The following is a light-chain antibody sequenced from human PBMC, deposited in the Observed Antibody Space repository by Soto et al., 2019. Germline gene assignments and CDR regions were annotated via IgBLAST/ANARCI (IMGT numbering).Light chain of an antibody. CDR1: SSDIGSHNY. J-gene: IGLJ1*01. V-gene: IGLV2-8*01. CDR3: SSYAGSNSYV. CDR2: DVS. Sequence: QAVLTQPPSASGSPGQSVTISCTGTSSDIGSHNYVSWYQQHPGKAPKLMIYDVSQRPSGVPDRFSGSKSGNTASLTVSGLQAEDEADYYCSSYAGSNSYVFGTGTKLTVL.